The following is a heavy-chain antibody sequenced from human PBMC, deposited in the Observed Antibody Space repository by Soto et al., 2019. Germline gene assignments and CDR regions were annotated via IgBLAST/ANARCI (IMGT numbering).Heavy chain of an antibody. J-gene: IGHJ5*02. D-gene: IGHD2-15*01. CDR2: IIPIFGTA. V-gene: IGHV1-69*01. Sequence: QVQLVQSGAEVKKPGSSVKVSXXXSGGTFSSYAIXWXXXAPGQGLEWMGGIIPIFGTANYAQKFQGRVTITADESTSTAYMELSSLRSEDTAVYYCARGYLRAAPYNWFDPWGQGTLVTVSS. CDR3: ARGYLRAAPYNWFDP. CDR1: GGTFSSYA.